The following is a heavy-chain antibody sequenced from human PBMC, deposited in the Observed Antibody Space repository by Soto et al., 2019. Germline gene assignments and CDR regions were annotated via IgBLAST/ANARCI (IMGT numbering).Heavy chain of an antibody. D-gene: IGHD6-19*01. J-gene: IGHJ4*02. Sequence: SVKVSCKASGGTFSSYTISWVRQAPGQGLEWMGRIIPILGIANYAQELQGRVTMTTDTSTSTAYMELRSLRSDDTAKYYCARDQQQWLVLDYWGQGTLVTVSS. CDR1: GGTFSSYT. CDR3: ARDQQQWLVLDY. V-gene: IGHV1-69*04. CDR2: IIPILGIA.